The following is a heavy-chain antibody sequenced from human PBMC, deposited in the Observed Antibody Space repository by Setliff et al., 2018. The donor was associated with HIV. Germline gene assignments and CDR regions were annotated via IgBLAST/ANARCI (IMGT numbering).Heavy chain of an antibody. CDR2: ISTDGYHT. Sequence: QPGGSLRLSCAASGFIFRNYAMHWVRQAPGKGLEYVSAISTDGYHTYYADSVQGRFTISRDSSKDTLYLQMDSLRADDMAVYYCAGERVIAPPIRALDIWGQGTMVTVSS. D-gene: IGHD2-21*01. V-gene: IGHV3-64*02. CDR3: AGERVIAPPIRALDI. CDR1: GFIFRNYA. J-gene: IGHJ3*02.